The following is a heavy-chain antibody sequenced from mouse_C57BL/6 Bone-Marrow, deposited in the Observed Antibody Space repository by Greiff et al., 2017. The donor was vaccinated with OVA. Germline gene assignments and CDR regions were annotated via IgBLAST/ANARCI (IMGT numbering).Heavy chain of an antibody. D-gene: IGHD2-1*01. J-gene: IGHJ3*01. Sequence: EVKLMESGGALVKPGGSLKLSCAASGFTFSSYAMSWVRQTPEKRLEWVATISDGGSYTYYPDNVKGRFTISRDNAKNNLYLQMSHLKSEDTAMYYCARDGVTARFAYWGQGTLVTVSA. CDR2: ISDGGSYT. CDR3: ARDGVTARFAY. V-gene: IGHV5-4*01. CDR1: GFTFSSYA.